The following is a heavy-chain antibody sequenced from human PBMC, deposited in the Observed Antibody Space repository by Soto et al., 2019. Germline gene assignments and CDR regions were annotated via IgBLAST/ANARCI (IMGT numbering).Heavy chain of an antibody. V-gene: IGHV1-8*01. CDR2: MNANSGSA. Sequence: VASVKVSCKASGYTFTNYDISWVRQATGQGLEWMGWMNANSGSAGYAQNFQGRVTLTADPSISTAYMEFSRLSSDDTAVYYCAKGVTAATSGWLSDFDTWGQGTVVTVSS. CDR3: AKGVTAATSGWLSDFDT. J-gene: IGHJ4*02. CDR1: GYTFTNYD. D-gene: IGHD6-19*01.